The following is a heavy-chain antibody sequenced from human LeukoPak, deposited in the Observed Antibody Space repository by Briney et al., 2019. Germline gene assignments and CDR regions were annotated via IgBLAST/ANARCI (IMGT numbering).Heavy chain of an antibody. CDR2: IKEDGSEK. V-gene: IGHV3-7*03. J-gene: IGHJ3*02. Sequence: GGSLRLSCAASGFTLSSYWMSWVRQAPGKGLEWVANIKEDGSEKYYVDSVKGRFTISRDNAKNSLYLHMNSLTAEDTAMYYCARDWVAGVPFDAFDIWGQGAMVSVSS. CDR1: GFTLSSYW. CDR3: ARDWVAGVPFDAFDI. D-gene: IGHD3-10*01.